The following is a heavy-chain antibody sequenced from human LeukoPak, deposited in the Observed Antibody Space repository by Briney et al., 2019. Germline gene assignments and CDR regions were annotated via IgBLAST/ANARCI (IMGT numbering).Heavy chain of an antibody. D-gene: IGHD3-22*01. CDR3: ATEGYYDSSGYYTDY. CDR2: FDPEKGET. J-gene: IGHJ4*02. Sequence: ASVKVSCKVSGYTLTELSMHWVRQAPGKGFEWMGRFDPEKGETIYAQKFQGKVTMTEDTSTDTAYMELSSLRSEDTAVYYCATEGYYDSSGYYTDYWGQGTLVTVSS. CDR1: GYTLTELS. V-gene: IGHV1-24*01.